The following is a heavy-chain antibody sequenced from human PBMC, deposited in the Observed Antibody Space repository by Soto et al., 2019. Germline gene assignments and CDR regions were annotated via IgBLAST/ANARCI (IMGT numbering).Heavy chain of an antibody. Sequence: GGSLRVSWAASGCIFSSYGMLWVRKAPGKGLEWVAVIWYDGSNKYYADSVKGRFTISRDNSKNTLYLQMNSLRAEDTAVYYCARDAGAAGYYYYYMDVWGKGTTVTVSS. J-gene: IGHJ6*03. CDR3: ARDAGAAGYYYYYMDV. D-gene: IGHD7-27*01. CDR1: GCIFSSYG. CDR2: IWYDGSNK. V-gene: IGHV3-33*01.